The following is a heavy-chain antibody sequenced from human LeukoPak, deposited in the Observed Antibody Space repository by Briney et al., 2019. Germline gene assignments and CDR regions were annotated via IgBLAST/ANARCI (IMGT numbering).Heavy chain of an antibody. CDR3: ARVPRYSSGNWYFDL. D-gene: IGHD5-18*01. J-gene: IGHJ2*01. CDR2: ITSSGTTI. Sequence: PGGSLRLSCAASGFTFSDYYMSWIRQAPGKGLEWVTYITSSGTTIFYADSVQGRFTISRDNARNSLDLQMNSLRAEDTAVYYCARVPRYSSGNWYFDLWGRGTLVTVSS. V-gene: IGHV3-11*04. CDR1: GFTFSDYY.